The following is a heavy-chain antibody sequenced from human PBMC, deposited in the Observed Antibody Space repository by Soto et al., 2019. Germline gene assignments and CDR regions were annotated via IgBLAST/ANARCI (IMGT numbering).Heavy chain of an antibody. CDR3: ARDSSRVVPRTAMVDGDYYYGMDV. CDR2: IYYSGST. Sequence: PSETLSLTCTVSGGSISSYYWSWIRQPPGKGLEWIGYIYYSGSTNYNPSLKSRVTISVDTSKDQFSLKLSSVTAADTAVYYCARDSSRVVPRTAMVDGDYYYGMDVWGQGTKVTVSS. CDR1: GGSISSYY. V-gene: IGHV4-59*01. J-gene: IGHJ6*02. D-gene: IGHD5-18*01.